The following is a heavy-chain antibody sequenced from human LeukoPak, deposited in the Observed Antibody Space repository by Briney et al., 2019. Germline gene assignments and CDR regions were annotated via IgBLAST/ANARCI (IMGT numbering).Heavy chain of an antibody. D-gene: IGHD2-15*01. V-gene: IGHV4-31*02. CDR2: IYYSGST. J-gene: IGHJ5*02. CDR1: GFTFSDYY. Sequence: LRLSCAASGFTFSDYYMSWIRQHPGKGLEWIGYIYYSGSTYYNPSLKSRVTISVDTSKNQFSLKLSSVTAADTAVYYCARGRGYCSGGSCSGWFDPWGQGTLVTVSS. CDR3: ARGRGYCSGGSCSGWFDP.